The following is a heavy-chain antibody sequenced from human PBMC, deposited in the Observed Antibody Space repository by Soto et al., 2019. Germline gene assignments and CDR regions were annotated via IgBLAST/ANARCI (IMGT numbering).Heavy chain of an antibody. J-gene: IGHJ4*02. CDR1: GYTFTSYY. D-gene: IGHD3-22*01. V-gene: IGHV1-46*01. Sequence: ASVKVSCKASGYTFTSYYMHWVRQAPGQGLEWMGIINPSGGSTSYAQKFQGRVTMTRDTSTSTVYMELSSLRSEDTAVYYCARDVSGSNYYNSSGYPDYWGQGTLVTVSS. CDR2: INPSGGST. CDR3: ARDVSGSNYYNSSGYPDY.